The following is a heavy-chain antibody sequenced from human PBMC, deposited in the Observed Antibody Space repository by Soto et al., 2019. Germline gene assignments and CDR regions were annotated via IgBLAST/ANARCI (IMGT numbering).Heavy chain of an antibody. CDR1: GFSLSTSGVG. CDR3: AHTPSHYYGSGSTSFDY. D-gene: IGHD3-10*01. J-gene: IGHJ4*02. CDR2: IYWDDDK. V-gene: IGHV2-5*02. Sequence: ESGPTLVNPTQTLTLTCTFSGFSLSTSGVGVGWIRQPPGKALEWLALIYWDDDKRYSPSLKSRLTITKDTSKNQVVLTMTNMDPVDTATYYCAHTPSHYYGSGSTSFDYWGQGTLVTVSS.